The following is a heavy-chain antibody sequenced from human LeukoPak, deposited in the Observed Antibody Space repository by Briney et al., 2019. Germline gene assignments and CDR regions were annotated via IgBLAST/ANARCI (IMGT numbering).Heavy chain of an antibody. CDR1: GFTFSSYS. CDR3: AKGLTDSRSPNYFDC. V-gene: IGHV3-23*01. D-gene: IGHD6-13*01. CDR2: IIGSGDDT. Sequence: GGSLRLSCAASGFTFSSYSMNWVRQAPGKGLEWVSAIIGSGDDTNYADSVKGRFTISRDNSKNTLYLQMNSLRAEDTAVYYCAKGLTDSRSPNYFDCWGQGTLVTVSS. J-gene: IGHJ4*02.